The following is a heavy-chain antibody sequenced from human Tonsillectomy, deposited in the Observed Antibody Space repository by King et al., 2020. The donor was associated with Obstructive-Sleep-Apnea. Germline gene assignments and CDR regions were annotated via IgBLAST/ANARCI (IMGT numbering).Heavy chain of an antibody. CDR3: ATDRPRFTFDP. V-gene: IGHV3-7*03. CDR1: GFTFSSYW. CDR2: IKQDGTEK. Sequence: EVQLVESGGGLVQPGGSLRLSCAASGFTFSSYWMSWVRQAPGKGLEWVANIKQDGTEKYYMDSVKGRFTISRDNAKNSLYLQMNNLRVEDTAVFYCATDRPRFTFDPWGQGTLVTVSS. J-gene: IGHJ5*02. D-gene: IGHD3-3*01.